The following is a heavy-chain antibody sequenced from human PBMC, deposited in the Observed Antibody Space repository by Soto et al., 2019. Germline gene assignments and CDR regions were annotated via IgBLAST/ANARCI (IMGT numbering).Heavy chain of an antibody. CDR1: GYSFTSYA. Sequence: QVQLVQSGAEVKKPGASVKVSCKASGYSFTSYAVHWVRQAPGQRLEWRGSINGGHGDTKYSQKFQGRVTITRDTFASTAYMELSSLRPEDTAVYFCARGGYDYFMVVDYWGQGTLVTVSS. CDR3: ARGGYDYFMVVDY. D-gene: IGHD5-12*01. V-gene: IGHV1-3*01. CDR2: INGGHGDT. J-gene: IGHJ4*02.